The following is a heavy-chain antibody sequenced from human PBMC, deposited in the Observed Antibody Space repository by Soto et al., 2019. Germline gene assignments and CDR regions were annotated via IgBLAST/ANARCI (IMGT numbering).Heavy chain of an antibody. CDR2: IYSGGST. J-gene: IGHJ1*01. CDR1: GFTVSSNY. Sequence: EVQLVESGGGLIQPGGSLRLSCAASGFTVSSNYMSWVRQAPGKGMEWVSVIYSGGSTYYADSVKGRFTISRDNSKNTLYLQMNSLRAEDTAVYYCARDRVASGYPEYFQFWGQGTLVTVSS. CDR3: ARDRVASGYPEYFQF. D-gene: IGHD3-22*01. V-gene: IGHV3-53*01.